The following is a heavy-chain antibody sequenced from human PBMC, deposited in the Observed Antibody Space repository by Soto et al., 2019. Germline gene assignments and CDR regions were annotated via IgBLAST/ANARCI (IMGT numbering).Heavy chain of an antibody. V-gene: IGHV4-59*01. Sequence: QVQLQESGPGLVKPSETLSLTCTVSGGSISSYYWSWIRQPPGKGLEWIGYIYYSGSTNYNPSLKSRVTISVDTSKNQFSLKLSSVTAADTAVYYCARACPHFDLWGRGTLVTVSS. CDR2: IYYSGST. D-gene: IGHD2-2*01. CDR1: GGSISSYY. J-gene: IGHJ2*01. CDR3: ARACPHFDL.